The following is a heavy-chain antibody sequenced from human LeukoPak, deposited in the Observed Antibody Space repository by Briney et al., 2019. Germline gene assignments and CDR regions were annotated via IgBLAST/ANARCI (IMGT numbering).Heavy chain of an antibody. J-gene: IGHJ5*02. CDR1: GFTVSNYW. CDR3: ARGHYGDYA. V-gene: IGHV3-7*01. CDR2: IKEDGSET. D-gene: IGHD4-17*01. Sequence: PSRSLRLSCAASGFTVSNYWMNSVRQAPGKWLEWVASIKEDGSETYYADSVKGRFTISRDNAKNSLYLEMNSLRDEETAVYYCARGHYGDYAWGRGTLVTVSS.